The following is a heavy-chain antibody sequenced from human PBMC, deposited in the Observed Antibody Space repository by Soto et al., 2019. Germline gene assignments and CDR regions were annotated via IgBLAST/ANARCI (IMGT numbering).Heavy chain of an antibody. CDR2: IHTAGDT. CDR3: ARKPCTVAGSTDWYFDL. CDR1: GFTFSDYD. Sequence: EVQLVESGGGLVQPGGSLRLSCAASGFTFSDYDMHWVRQTTGKSLEWVAAIHTAGDTYYPGSVKGRFTISREGVKNSLYLQMNSLRAGDTAVYFCARKPCTVAGSTDWYFDLWGRGTLVTVSS. D-gene: IGHD6-19*01. J-gene: IGHJ2*01. V-gene: IGHV3-13*01.